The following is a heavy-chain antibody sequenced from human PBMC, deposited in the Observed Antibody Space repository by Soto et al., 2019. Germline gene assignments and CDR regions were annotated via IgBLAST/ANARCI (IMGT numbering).Heavy chain of an antibody. CDR2: IYSGGST. CDR3: AREWPHLDC. Sequence: GGSLRLSCTASGFTVSSNYMSWVRQAPGKGLEWVSVIYSGGSTFYADSVKGRFTISRDNSKNMVYLQMNRMRAEDTAVYYCAREWPHLDCWGQGTLVTVSS. V-gene: IGHV3-53*01. CDR1: GFTVSSNY. J-gene: IGHJ4*02.